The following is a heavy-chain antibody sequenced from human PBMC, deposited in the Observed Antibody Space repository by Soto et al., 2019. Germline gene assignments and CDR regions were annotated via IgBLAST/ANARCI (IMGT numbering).Heavy chain of an antibody. CDR1: GFTFSDHY. Sequence: EVQLVESGGGLVQPGGSLRLSCAASGFTFSDHYMDWVRQAPGKGLEWVGLIRDKANSYTTEYAASVRGRFTISGDESKNSVYLQMNSLKTADTAVYYCARPPGSGRSVDYWGQGSLVTVSS. CDR3: ARPPGSGRSVDY. CDR2: IRDKANSYTT. V-gene: IGHV3-72*01. J-gene: IGHJ4*02. D-gene: IGHD3-10*01.